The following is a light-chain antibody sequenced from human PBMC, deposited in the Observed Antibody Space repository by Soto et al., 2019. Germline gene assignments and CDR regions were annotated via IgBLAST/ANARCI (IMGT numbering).Light chain of an antibody. CDR3: QKYNSAPLT. V-gene: IGKV1-27*01. CDR1: QAMAPY. Sequence: DVQMTQSPSSLSAPVGDRVTITCRASQAMAPYFAWFQQNPGKVPKLLIYATSTLQSGGASRFSGSGSGTEFTLTISSLQPEDGATYYCQKYNSAPLTFGGGTKVQI. J-gene: IGKJ4*01. CDR2: ATS.